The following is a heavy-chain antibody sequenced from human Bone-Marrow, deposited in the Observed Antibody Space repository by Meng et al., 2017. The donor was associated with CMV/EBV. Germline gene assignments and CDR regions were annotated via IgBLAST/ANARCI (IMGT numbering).Heavy chain of an antibody. CDR3: ARDEYYYYGMDV. V-gene: IGHV3-21*01. J-gene: IGHJ6*02. Sequence: GESLKIPCAASGFTVSSNYMSRVRQAPGKGLEWVSSISSSSSYIYYADSVKGRFTISRDNAKNSLYLQMNSLRAEDTAVYYCARDEYYYYGMDVWGQGTTVTVSS. CDR1: GFTVSSNY. CDR2: ISSSSSYI.